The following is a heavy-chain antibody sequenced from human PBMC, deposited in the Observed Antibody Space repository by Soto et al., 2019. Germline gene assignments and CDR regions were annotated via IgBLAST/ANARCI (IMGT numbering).Heavy chain of an antibody. D-gene: IGHD3-22*01. CDR1: GGSISSFD. V-gene: IGHV4-59*08. J-gene: IGHJ4*02. CDR2: ISYSGST. Sequence: QVQLQESGPGLVKPSETLSLTCTVSGGSISSFDWNWIRQSPGKGLEWIGYISYSGSTNYNPPLKSRVTISVDTSKNQFSLKLSSVTAADTAVYYCARQDTSGYAFDYWGQGTLVTVSS. CDR3: ARQDTSGYAFDY.